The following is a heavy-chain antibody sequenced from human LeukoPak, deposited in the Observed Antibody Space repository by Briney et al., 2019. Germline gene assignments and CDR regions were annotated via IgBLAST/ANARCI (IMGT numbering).Heavy chain of an antibody. CDR1: GYTFSGYY. CDR2: INPKRGDT. V-gene: IGHV1-2*06. D-gene: IGHD3-22*01. Sequence: GASVKVSYKTSGYTFSGYYIHWVRQAPGQGLEWMGRINPKRGDTNYAQRFLGRVTMTRDTSISTAYIDLSRLKSDDTAVYYCARQVYDTSDYHYFDYWGQGALVTVSS. CDR3: ARQVYDTSDYHYFDY. J-gene: IGHJ4*02.